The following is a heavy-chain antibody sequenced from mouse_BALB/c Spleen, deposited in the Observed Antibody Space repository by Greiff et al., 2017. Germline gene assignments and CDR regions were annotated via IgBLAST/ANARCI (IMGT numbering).Heavy chain of an antibody. J-gene: IGHJ3*01. V-gene: IGHV1-9*01. Sequence: VQLQQSGAELMKPGASVKISCKATGYTFSSYWLEWVKQRPGHGLEWIGEILPGSGSTNYNEKFKGKATFTADTSSNTAYMQLSSLTSEDSAVYYCARSGGDWEDWFAYWGQGTLVTVSA. D-gene: IGHD4-1*01. CDR3: ARSGGDWEDWFAY. CDR2: ILPGSGST. CDR1: GYTFSSYW.